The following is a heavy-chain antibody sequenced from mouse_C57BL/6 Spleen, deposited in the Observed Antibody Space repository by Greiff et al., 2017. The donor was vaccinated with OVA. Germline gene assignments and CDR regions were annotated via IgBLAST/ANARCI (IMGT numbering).Heavy chain of an antibody. Sequence: QVQLQQSGAELVKPGASVKMSCKASGYTFTSYWITWVKQRPGQGLEWIGHIYPGSGSTNYNEKFKSKATLTVDTSSSTAYMQLSSLTSEDSAVYYCAPYGGAMDYWGQGTSVTVSS. J-gene: IGHJ4*01. CDR1: GYTFTSYW. D-gene: IGHD1-1*02. CDR3: APYGGAMDY. CDR2: IYPGSGST. V-gene: IGHV1-55*01.